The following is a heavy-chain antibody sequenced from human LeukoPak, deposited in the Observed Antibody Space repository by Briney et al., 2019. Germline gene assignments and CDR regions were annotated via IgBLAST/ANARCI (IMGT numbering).Heavy chain of an antibody. J-gene: IGHJ4*02. CDR3: ARCYSDYVYGPVY. V-gene: IGHV1-46*01. CDR1: GYIISSYY. Sequence: ASVKVSCKASGYIISSYYLHWVRQAPGQGLEWMGIISPSGGGTSYAQRFQGRVSVARDTSTNTVYMELSGLRSEDTAIYYCARCYSDYVYGPVYWGQGTLVTVSS. CDR2: ISPSGGGT. D-gene: IGHD5-12*01.